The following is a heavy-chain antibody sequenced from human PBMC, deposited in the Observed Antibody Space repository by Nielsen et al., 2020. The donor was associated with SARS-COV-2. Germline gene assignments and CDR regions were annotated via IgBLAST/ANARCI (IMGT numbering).Heavy chain of an antibody. CDR3: AKQYSDNYYDAFDI. J-gene: IGHJ3*02. Sequence: GGSLRLSCAASGFTFSSYAMRWVRQAPWKGLEWVSAISGSGGSTYYADSVKGRFTISRDNSKNTLFLQMNSLRAEDTAVYYCAKQYSDNYYDAFDIWGQGTMVTVSS. CDR1: GFTFSSYA. V-gene: IGHV3-23*01. D-gene: IGHD5-12*01. CDR2: ISGSGGST.